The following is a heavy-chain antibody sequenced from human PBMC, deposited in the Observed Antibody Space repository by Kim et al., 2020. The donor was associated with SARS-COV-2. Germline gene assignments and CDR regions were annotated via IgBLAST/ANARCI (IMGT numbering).Heavy chain of an antibody. V-gene: IGHV3-30*18. J-gene: IGHJ4*01. CDR3: AKVGPYSSGWYYFDY. CDR1: GFTFSSYG. CDR2: ISYDGSNK. D-gene: IGHD6-19*01. Sequence: GGSLRLSCAASGFTFSSYGMHWVRQAPGKGLEWVAVISYDGSNKYYADSVKGRFTISRDNSKNTLYLQMNSLRAEDTAVYYCAKVGPYSSGWYYFDYWG.